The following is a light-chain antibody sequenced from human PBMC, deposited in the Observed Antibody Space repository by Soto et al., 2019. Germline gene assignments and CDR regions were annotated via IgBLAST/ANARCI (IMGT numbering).Light chain of an antibody. CDR1: QGIRND. CDR2: AAS. J-gene: IGKJ1*01. CDR3: QQYYSFPRT. V-gene: IGKV1-17*01. Sequence: DIQMTQSPSTLSASVGDRVTITFRASQGIRNDLGWYQQKPGKAPELLIYAASTLQSGVPSRFSGSGSGTDFTLTISCLQSEDFATYYCQQYYSFPRTFGQGTKVDIK.